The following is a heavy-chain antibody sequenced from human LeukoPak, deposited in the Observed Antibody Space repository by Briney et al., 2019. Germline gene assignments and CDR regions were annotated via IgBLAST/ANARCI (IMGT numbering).Heavy chain of an antibody. J-gene: IGHJ4*02. CDR2: IYYSGST. D-gene: IGHD6-19*01. CDR1: GGSISSTSYY. Sequence: SETLSLTCTVSGGSISSTSYYWGWIRQPPGKGLEWIGSIYYSGSTYYNPSLKSRVAISADRSKNQFSLKLSSVTAADTAVYYCARDGDSSGWTRSDYWGQGTLATVSS. CDR3: ARDGDSSGWTRSDY. V-gene: IGHV4-39*07.